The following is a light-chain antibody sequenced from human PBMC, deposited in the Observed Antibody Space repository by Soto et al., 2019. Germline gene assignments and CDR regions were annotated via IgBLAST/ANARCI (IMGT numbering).Light chain of an antibody. CDR3: QQYNNWPLT. V-gene: IGKV3D-15*01. Sequence: EVVLTQSPATLSLSPGERATLSCRASQTVNNNYVAWYQQKPGRAPRLLIFRTSNNATGIPDRFSGSGSGTEFTLTFCCLQSEDFAIYYCQQYNNWPLTFGGGTKVDI. CDR2: RTS. J-gene: IGKJ4*01. CDR1: QTVNNN.